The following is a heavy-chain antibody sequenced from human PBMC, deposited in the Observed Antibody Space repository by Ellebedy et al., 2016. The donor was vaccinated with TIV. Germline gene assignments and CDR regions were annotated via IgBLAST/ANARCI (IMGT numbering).Heavy chain of an antibody. CDR2: INPDGSST. J-gene: IGHJ4*02. D-gene: IGHD3-16*01. Sequence: GESLKISXAGTGFTFSSHWMLWVRQAPGKGLMWVSRINPDGSSTNYADSVKDRFTISRDNAKDTLYLQMNSLRAEDTALYYCAASLGFSPGYWGQGTLVTVFS. CDR3: AASLGFSPGY. V-gene: IGHV3-74*01. CDR1: GFTFSSHW.